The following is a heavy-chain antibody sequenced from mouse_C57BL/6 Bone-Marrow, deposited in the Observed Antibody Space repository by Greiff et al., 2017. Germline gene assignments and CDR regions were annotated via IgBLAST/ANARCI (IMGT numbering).Heavy chain of an antibody. CDR2: INPSSGYT. CDR1: GYTFTSYW. D-gene: IGHD2-3*01. J-gene: IGHJ2*01. Sequence: VQGVESGAELAKPGASVKLSCKASGYTFTSYWMHWVKQRPGQGLEWIGYINPSSGYTKNNQKFKDKATLTADKSSSTAYMQMSSLTYEDSAVYYCARSWLLFFDYWGQGTTLTVSS. CDR3: ARSWLLFFDY. V-gene: IGHV1-7*01.